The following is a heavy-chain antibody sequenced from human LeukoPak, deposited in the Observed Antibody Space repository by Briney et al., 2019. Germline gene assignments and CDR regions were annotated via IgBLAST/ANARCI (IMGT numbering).Heavy chain of an antibody. V-gene: IGHV3-66*02. J-gene: IGHJ6*02. CDR2: IYSGGST. CDR1: GFTVSSNY. Sequence: GGSLRLSCAASGFTVSSNYMSWVRQAPGKGLEWVSVIYSGGSTYYADSVKGRFTISRDNSKNTLYLQMNSLRAEDTAVYYCARDGRFLEWFSPSGMDVWGQGTTVTVSS. CDR3: ARDGRFLEWFSPSGMDV. D-gene: IGHD3-3*01.